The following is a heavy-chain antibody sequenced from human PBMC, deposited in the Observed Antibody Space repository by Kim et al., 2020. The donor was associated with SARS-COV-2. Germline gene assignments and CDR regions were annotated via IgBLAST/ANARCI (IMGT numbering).Heavy chain of an antibody. J-gene: IGHJ6*02. Sequence: ASVKVSCKASGYTFTSYYMHWVRQAPGQGLEWMGIINPSGGSTSYAQKFQGRVTMTRDTSTSTVYMELSSLRSEDTAVYYCARDQVLWFGERGYYYYYGMDVWGQGTTVTVSS. D-gene: IGHD3-10*01. CDR2: INPSGGST. CDR1: GYTFTSYY. V-gene: IGHV1-46*01. CDR3: ARDQVLWFGERGYYYYYGMDV.